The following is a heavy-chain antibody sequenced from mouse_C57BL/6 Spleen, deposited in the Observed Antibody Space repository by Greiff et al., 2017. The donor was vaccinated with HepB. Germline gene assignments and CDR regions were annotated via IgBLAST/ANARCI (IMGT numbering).Heavy chain of an antibody. D-gene: IGHD2-10*01. Sequence: QVQLKQPGAELVMPGASVKLSCKASGYTFTSYWMHWVKQRPGQGLEWIGEIDPSDSYTNYNQKFKGKSTLTVDKSSSTAYMQLSSLTSEDSAVYYCARGVLLFFDYWGQGTTLTVSS. CDR1: GYTFTSYW. CDR2: IDPSDSYT. CDR3: ARGVLLFFDY. V-gene: IGHV1-69*01. J-gene: IGHJ2*01.